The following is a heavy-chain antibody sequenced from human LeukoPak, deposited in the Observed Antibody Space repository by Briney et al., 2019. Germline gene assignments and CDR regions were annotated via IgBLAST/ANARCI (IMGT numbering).Heavy chain of an antibody. V-gene: IGHV4-34*01. J-gene: IGHJ4*02. CDR3: AREAICSGGSCHEGVDY. CDR1: GGFFSVYY. D-gene: IGHD2-15*01. Sequence: SETLSLTCAVYGGFFSVYYWSWIRQPPGKGLEWIGEINHSGSTNYNPSLKSRVTISVDTSKNQFSLKLSSVTAADTAVYYCAREAICSGGSCHEGVDYWGQGTLVTVSS. CDR2: INHSGST.